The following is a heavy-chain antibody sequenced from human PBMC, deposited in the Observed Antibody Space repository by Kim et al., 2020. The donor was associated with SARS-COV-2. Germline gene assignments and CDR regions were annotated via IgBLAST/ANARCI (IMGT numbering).Heavy chain of an antibody. Sequence: GGSLRLSCVASGFTFINYAMHWVRQPPGKGLEWAALISHDGNETYYADSVKGRFSISRDNSKNMVYLQMNSLRSEDTALYYCASSITAFDVWGQGTMVTVSS. V-gene: IGHV3-30-3*01. CDR1: GFTFINYA. CDR3: ASSITAFDV. J-gene: IGHJ3*01. CDR2: ISHDGNET.